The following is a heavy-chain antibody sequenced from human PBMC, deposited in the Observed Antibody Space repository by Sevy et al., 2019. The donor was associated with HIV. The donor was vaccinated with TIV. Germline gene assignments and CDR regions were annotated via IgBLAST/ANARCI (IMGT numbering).Heavy chain of an antibody. CDR3: TRALGWEGTSDY. CDR1: GFSFINAW. Sequence: GGSLRLSCAASGFSFINAWMNWVRQAPGKGLEWVGRIRSKADGGTADYAAPVKGRFIISRDDSENTLYLQMNSLRTEDTAIYYCTRALGWEGTSDYWGQGTLVTVSS. D-gene: IGHD2-21*01. CDR2: IRSKADGGTA. V-gene: IGHV3-15*07. J-gene: IGHJ4*02.